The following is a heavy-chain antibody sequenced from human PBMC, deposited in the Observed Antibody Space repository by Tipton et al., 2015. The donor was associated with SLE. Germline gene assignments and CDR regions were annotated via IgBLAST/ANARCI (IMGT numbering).Heavy chain of an antibody. CDR2: ISGSGGST. Sequence: GSLRLSCAASGFTFSSYAMSWVRQAPGKGLEWVSAISGSGGSTYYADSVKGRFTISRDNSKNTLYLQMNSLRAEDTAVYYCARGEGYDFWSGWKAFDIWGQGTMVTFSS. CDR1: GFTFSSYA. CDR3: ARGEGYDFWSGWKAFDI. V-gene: IGHV3-23*01. D-gene: IGHD3-3*01. J-gene: IGHJ3*02.